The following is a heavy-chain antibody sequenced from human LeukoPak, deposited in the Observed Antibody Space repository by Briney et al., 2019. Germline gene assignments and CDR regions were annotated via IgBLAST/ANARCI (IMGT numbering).Heavy chain of an antibody. CDR1: GFTFSSYT. D-gene: IGHD5-12*01. Sequence: GGSLRLSCAASGFTFSSYTMNWVRQAPGKGLEWLSYIVSSSSTTYYAKSVKGRFTISRDNAKNSLYLQMNSLRAEDTAVYYCARGATRGFDYWGQGTLVTVSS. CDR3: ARGATRGFDY. V-gene: IGHV3-48*04. CDR2: IVSSSSTT. J-gene: IGHJ4*02.